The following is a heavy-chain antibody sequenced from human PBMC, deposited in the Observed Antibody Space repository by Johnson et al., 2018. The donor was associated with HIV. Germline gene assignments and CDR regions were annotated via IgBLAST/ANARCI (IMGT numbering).Heavy chain of an antibody. J-gene: IGHJ3*01. D-gene: IGHD4-17*01. CDR1: GFTVSSNY. CDR2: IYSGGST. CDR3: ARDATPWGGAYVGYAFDL. Sequence: VQLVESGGGLVQPGGSLRLSCAASGFTVSSNYMSWVRQAPGKGLEWVSVIYSGGSTYYTDSVKGRFTISRDNTKNSLHLQMNSLRAEDTAVYYCARDATPWGGAYVGYAFDLWGQGTMVAVSS. V-gene: IGHV3-66*01.